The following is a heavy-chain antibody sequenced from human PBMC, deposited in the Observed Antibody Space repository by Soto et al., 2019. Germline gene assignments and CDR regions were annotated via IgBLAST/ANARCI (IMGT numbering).Heavy chain of an antibody. CDR2: IKSKTDGGTT. CDR1: GFTFSNAW. D-gene: IGHD6-6*01. Sequence: GGSLRLSCAASGFTFSNAWMNWVRQAPGKGLEWVGLIKSKTDGGTTDYAAPVKGRFTISRDDSKSIAYLQMNSLKTEDTAVYYCTRRCVYSSSSSRYGMHVPGQATTVTVSS. J-gene: IGHJ6*02. V-gene: IGHV3-15*07. CDR3: TRRCVYSSSSSRYGMHV.